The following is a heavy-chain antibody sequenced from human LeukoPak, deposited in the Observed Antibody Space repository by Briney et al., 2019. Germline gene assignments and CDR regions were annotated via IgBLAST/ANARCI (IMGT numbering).Heavy chain of an antibody. J-gene: IGHJ6*03. V-gene: IGHV2-5*02. CDR1: GFALSTSGVG. CDR3: AHSCRERGYGYYWYYYYMDV. D-gene: IGHD5-18*01. CDR2: IYWDDDK. Sequence: SGPPLAKPTQTLTLTCNFSGFALSTSGVGVGWIRQPPGKALEWLTLIYWDDDKRYSPSLKSRLTITKDTSKNQVVLTMTNMDPVDTATYYCAHSCRERGYGYYWYYYYMDVWGKGTAVTVSS.